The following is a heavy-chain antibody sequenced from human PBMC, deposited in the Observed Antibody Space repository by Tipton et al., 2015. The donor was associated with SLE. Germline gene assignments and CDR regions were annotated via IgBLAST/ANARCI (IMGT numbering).Heavy chain of an antibody. V-gene: IGHV4-30-4*08. J-gene: IGHJ3*02. CDR2: IYYGGGT. CDR1: GDSISNGDDY. CDR3: AQAHLWGSYRYASDI. Sequence: LRLSCTVSGDSISNGDDYWSWIRQPPGKGLEWIGNIYYGGGTYYNPSLESRVTISLDTSKNQFSLKLNSVTAADTAVYYCAQAHLWGSYRYASDIWGQGTMVTVSS. D-gene: IGHD3-16*02.